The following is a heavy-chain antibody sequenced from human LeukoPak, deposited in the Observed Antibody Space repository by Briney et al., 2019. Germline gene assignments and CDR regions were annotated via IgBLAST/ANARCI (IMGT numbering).Heavy chain of an antibody. J-gene: IGHJ4*02. Sequence: GGSLRLSCAAPGFTFSNFGMHWVRQAPGKGLEWVAFIRYDGSNKYSADSVKGRFTISRDNSKNTLYLQMNSLGAEDTALYYCAFRGGLLQYYFDYWGQGTLVTVSS. CDR1: GFTFSNFG. D-gene: IGHD3-10*01. V-gene: IGHV3-30*02. CDR3: AFRGGLLQYYFDY. CDR2: IRYDGSNK.